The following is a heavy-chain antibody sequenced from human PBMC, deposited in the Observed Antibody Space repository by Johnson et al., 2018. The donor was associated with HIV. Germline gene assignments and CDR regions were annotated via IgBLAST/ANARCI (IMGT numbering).Heavy chain of an antibody. CDR2: IYSGGST. CDR3: ARDAVRIFGVVQDAFDI. J-gene: IGHJ3*02. D-gene: IGHD3-3*01. CDR1: GFTVSSNY. V-gene: IGHV3-66*01. Sequence: EVQLVESGGGLVQPGGSLRLSCAASGFTVSSNYMSWVREAPGKGLEWVSVIYSGGSTYYADSVTGRFTISRDNSKNTLYLQMNSLRAEDTAVYYCARDAVRIFGVVQDAFDIWGQGTMVTVSS.